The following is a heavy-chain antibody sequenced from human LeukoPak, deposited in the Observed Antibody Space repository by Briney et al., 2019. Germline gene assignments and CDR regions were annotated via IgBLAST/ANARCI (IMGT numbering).Heavy chain of an antibody. CDR1: GGSISSGVYY. Sequence: SETLSLTCTVSGGSISSGVYYWSWIRQPPGKGLEWIGYIDYSGSTYYNPSLMSRVTVSVDTSKNQFSLKLSSVTAADTAVYYCARSPAAGPYYYYGMDVWGQGTTVTVSS. J-gene: IGHJ6*02. V-gene: IGHV4-30-4*02. CDR2: IDYSGST. D-gene: IGHD6-13*01. CDR3: ARSPAAGPYYYYGMDV.